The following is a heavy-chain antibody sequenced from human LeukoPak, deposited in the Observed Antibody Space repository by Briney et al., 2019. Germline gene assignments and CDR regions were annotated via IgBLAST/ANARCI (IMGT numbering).Heavy chain of an antibody. D-gene: IGHD3-3*01. V-gene: IGHV4-39*01. CDR1: GGSISSNSYY. Sequence: SETLSLTCAVSGGSISSNSYYWGWIRQPPGKGLEWIGSIYYSGSTYYNPSLKSRVTISVDTSKNQFSLKLSSVTAADTAVYYCARGRVTIPPPDLYYYYYYMDVWGKGTTVTVSS. CDR3: ARGRVTIPPPDLYYYYYYMDV. CDR2: IYYSGST. J-gene: IGHJ6*03.